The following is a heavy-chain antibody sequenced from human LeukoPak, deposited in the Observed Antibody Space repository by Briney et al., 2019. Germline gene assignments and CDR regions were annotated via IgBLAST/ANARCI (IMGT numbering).Heavy chain of an antibody. D-gene: IGHD6-19*01. CDR2: INHSGST. CDR3: ASRSELAVFNWFDP. J-gene: IGHJ5*02. CDR1: GGSFSGYY. Sequence: KPSETLSLTCAVYGGSFSGYYWSWIRQPPGKGLEWIGEINHSGSTNYNPSLKSRVTISVDTSKNQFSLKLSSVTAADTAVYYCASRSELAVFNWFDPWGQGTLVTVSS. V-gene: IGHV4-34*01.